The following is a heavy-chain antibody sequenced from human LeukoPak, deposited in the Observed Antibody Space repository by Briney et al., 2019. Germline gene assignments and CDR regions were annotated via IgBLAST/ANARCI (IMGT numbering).Heavy chain of an antibody. CDR1: VYTFTSYG. CDR3: ARDGYCSSTSCYAGFGYYYGMDV. V-gene: IGHV1-18*01. CDR2: ISAYNGNT. Sequence: ASVTVSFKSSVYTFTSYGISWVRQAPGQGLEWMGWISAYNGNTNYAQKLQGRVTMTTDTSTSTAYMELRSLRSDDTAVYYCARDGYCSSTSCYAGFGYYYGMDVWGQGTTVTVSS. J-gene: IGHJ6*02. D-gene: IGHD2-2*03.